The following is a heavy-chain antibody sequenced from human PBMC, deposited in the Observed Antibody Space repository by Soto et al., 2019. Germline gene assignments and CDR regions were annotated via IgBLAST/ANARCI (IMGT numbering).Heavy chain of an antibody. Sequence: TLSLSGTVSGVSISSGGYYWSRIRQHPGKGLEWISYIYYSGINYYNPSLKRRVTISVDTSKNQFSLTLSSVTAADTAVYYCAKAVWIQLWSPHHFDYWGQGTLVTVSS. J-gene: IGHJ4*02. V-gene: IGHV4-31*03. CDR1: GVSISSGGYY. D-gene: IGHD5-18*01. CDR3: AKAVWIQLWSPHHFDY. CDR2: IYYSGIN.